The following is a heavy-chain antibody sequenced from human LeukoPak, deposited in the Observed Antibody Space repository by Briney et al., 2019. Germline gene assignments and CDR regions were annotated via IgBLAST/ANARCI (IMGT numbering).Heavy chain of an antibody. V-gene: IGHV3-7*01. J-gene: IGHJ6*04. CDR3: ARAVGGSSWRWDV. CDR2: IKQDGSEK. D-gene: IGHD6-13*01. Sequence: PGGSLRLSCAASGFTFNNYWMSWVRQAPGKGLEWVANIKQDGSEKYYVDSVKGRFTISRDNAKNSLYLQMNSLRAEDTAVYYCARAVGGSSWRWDVWGKGTTVTVSS. CDR1: GFTFNNYW.